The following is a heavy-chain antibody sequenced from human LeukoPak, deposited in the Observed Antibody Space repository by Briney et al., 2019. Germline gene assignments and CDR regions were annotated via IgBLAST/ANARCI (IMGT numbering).Heavy chain of an antibody. V-gene: IGHV4-39*01. CDR1: GGSIRNSSFY. CDR2: IYNSGTT. Sequence: SETLSLTCAVSGGSIRNSSFYWGWIRQPPGKGLEWIASIYNSGTTYYNPSLKSRITISVDTSKNQFSLKLSSVTAADSAVYYCARSTIAVAGTGVFDIWGQGTMVTVSS. CDR3: ARSTIAVAGTGVFDI. D-gene: IGHD6-19*01. J-gene: IGHJ3*02.